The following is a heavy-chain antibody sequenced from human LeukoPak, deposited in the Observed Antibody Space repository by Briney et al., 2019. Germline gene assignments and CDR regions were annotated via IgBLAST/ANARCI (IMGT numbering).Heavy chain of an antibody. V-gene: IGHV1-2*02. CDR1: GYTFTGYY. J-gene: IGHJ4*02. Sequence: ASVKVSCKASGYTFTGYYMHWVRQAPGQGLEWMGWINPNSGGTNYAQKFQGRVTMTRDTSISTAYMELSRPRSDDTAVYYCAREWEDYDILTGFDYWGQGTLVTVSS. D-gene: IGHD3-9*01. CDR2: INPNSGGT. CDR3: AREWEDYDILTGFDY.